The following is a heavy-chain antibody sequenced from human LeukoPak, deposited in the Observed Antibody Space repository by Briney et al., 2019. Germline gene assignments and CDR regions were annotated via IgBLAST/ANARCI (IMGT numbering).Heavy chain of an antibody. CDR2: ISSSSSYI. CDR1: GFTFSSYS. CDR3: ARDLLYGAYGMDV. Sequence: GVSLRLSCAASGFTFSSYSMNWVRQAPGKGLEWVPSISSSSSYIYYADSVKGRFTISRDNAKNSLYLQMNSLRAEDTAVYYCARDLLYGAYGMDVWGQGTTVTVSS. V-gene: IGHV3-21*01. J-gene: IGHJ6*02. D-gene: IGHD4-17*01.